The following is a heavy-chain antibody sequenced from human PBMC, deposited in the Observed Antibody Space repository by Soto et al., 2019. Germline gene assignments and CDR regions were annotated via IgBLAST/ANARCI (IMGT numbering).Heavy chain of an antibody. V-gene: IGHV1-3*01. CDR3: TRDPVYCGGGTCSASYNWFDP. J-gene: IGHJ5*02. CDR2: INGGDGGT. CDR1: GYTFTDFA. Sequence: QVQLVQSGAEVKKPGASVKVSCKASGYTFTDFALHWVRQAPGQRLEWMGWINGGDGGTKYSQKFQGRVTITRDTSANTAYMELSGLTSEDTAVYYCTRDPVYCGGGTCSASYNWFDPWGQGTLVTVSS. D-gene: IGHD2-15*01.